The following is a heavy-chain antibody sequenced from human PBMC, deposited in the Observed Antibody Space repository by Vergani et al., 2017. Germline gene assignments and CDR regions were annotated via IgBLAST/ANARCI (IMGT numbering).Heavy chain of an antibody. CDR3: ARVRYCSSTSCYTPFDY. CDR2: INPNSGGT. D-gene: IGHD2-2*02. CDR1: GSTFTGYY. V-gene: IGHV1-2*02. Sequence: QVQLVQSGAEVKKHGASVKVSCKASGSTFTGYYMHWVRQAPGQGLEWMGWINPNSGGTNYAQKFQGRVTMTRDTSISTAYMELSRLRSDDTALYYCARVRYCSSTSCYTPFDYWGQGTLVTVSS. J-gene: IGHJ4*02.